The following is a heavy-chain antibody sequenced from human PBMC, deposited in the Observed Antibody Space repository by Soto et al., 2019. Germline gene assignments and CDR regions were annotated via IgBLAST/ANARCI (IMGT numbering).Heavy chain of an antibody. CDR3: ARVSGYYDFWSGSLTLNAIYGMVV. J-gene: IGHJ6*02. V-gene: IGHV1-8*01. Sequence: ASVKVSCKASGYTFTSYDINWVRQATGQGLEWMGWMNPNSGNTGYAQKFQGRVTMTRNTSISTAYMELSSLRSEDTAVYYCARVSGYYDFWSGSLTLNAIYGMVVWGQGTTVTVSS. CDR2: MNPNSGNT. CDR1: GYTFTSYD. D-gene: IGHD3-3*01.